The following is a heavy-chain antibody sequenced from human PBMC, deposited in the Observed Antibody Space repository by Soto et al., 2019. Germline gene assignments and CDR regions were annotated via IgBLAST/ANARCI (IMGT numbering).Heavy chain of an antibody. CDR2: IVVASGQT. D-gene: IGHD2-15*01. CDR1: GSGFINSG. CDR3: SAERPDIGVGWWV. J-gene: IGHJ3*01. Sequence: SVKVACKASGSGFINSGIQWVRQAHGQRLEWIGWIVVASGQTNYAQNFRGRVAITRDTSTATAYIELTGLTSEDTDVYFCSAERPDIGVGWWVWG. V-gene: IGHV1-58*02.